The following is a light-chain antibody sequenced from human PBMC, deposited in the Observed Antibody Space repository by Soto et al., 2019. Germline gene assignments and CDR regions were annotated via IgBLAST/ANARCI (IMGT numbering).Light chain of an antibody. CDR3: QQYNSYPLT. Sequence: DIQMTQSPSTLSASVGDRVTITCRASQSISSFLAWYKQKPGRAPTLLIYKASTLESGVPSRFSGSGSGTEFTLPISSLQPDDFATYYCQQYNSYPLTFGQGTRLEIK. CDR1: QSISSF. CDR2: KAS. J-gene: IGKJ5*01. V-gene: IGKV1-5*03.